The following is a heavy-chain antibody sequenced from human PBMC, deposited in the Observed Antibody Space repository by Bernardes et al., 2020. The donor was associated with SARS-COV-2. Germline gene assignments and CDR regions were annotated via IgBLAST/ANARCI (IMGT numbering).Heavy chain of an antibody. CDR1: GFTFSDYY. J-gene: IGHJ4*02. V-gene: IGHV3-11*01. D-gene: IGHD3-10*01. Sequence: GGSLRLSCAASGFTFSDYYMNWIRQAPGKGLEWVSYISSGTTIYYADSVKGRFTISRDNAKNSLYLQMNSLRAEDTAVYYCARDRGWSGYYGSGANFYFEDWGQGTLVTVSS. CDR3: ARDRGWSGYYGSGANFYFED. CDR2: ISSGTTI.